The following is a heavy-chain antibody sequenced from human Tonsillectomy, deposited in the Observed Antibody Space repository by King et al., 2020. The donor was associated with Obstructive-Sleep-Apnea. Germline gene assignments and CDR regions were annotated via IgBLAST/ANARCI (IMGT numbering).Heavy chain of an antibody. J-gene: IGHJ6*02. CDR3: AREVSTTLTGTHVDV. D-gene: IGHD1-20*01. CDR2: IYYSGST. CDR1: GGSISSYY. Sequence: VQLQESGPGLVKPSETLSLTCTVSGGSISSYYWSWIRQPPGKGLEWIGHIYYSGSTKYNPSLKSRVTILVDTSKNQFSLKLNSVTAADTAVYYCAREVSTTLTGTHVDVWGQGTTVTLSS. V-gene: IGHV4-59*01.